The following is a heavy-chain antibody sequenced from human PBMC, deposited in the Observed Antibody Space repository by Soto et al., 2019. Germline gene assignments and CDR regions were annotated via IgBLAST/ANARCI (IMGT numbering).Heavy chain of an antibody. CDR2: IYYSGST. CDR3: ARDGISGYYSYMDV. D-gene: IGHD2-15*01. J-gene: IGHJ6*03. CDR1: GGSISSYY. Sequence: PSETLSLTCTVSGGSISSYYWSWIRQPPGKGLEWIGYIYYSGSTNYNPSLKSRVTISVDTSKNQFSLKLSSVTAADTAVYYCARDGISGYYSYMDVWGKGTTVTVSS. V-gene: IGHV4-59*01.